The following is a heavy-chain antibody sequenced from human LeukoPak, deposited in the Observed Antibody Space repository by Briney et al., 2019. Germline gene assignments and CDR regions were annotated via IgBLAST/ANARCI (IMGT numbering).Heavy chain of an antibody. CDR2: ISSSSSYI. J-gene: IGHJ4*02. Sequence: GGSLRLSCAASGFTFSSYSMNWVRQAPGKGLEWVSSISSSSSYIYYADSVKGRFTISRDNAKNSPYLQMNSLRAEDTAVYYCARAPYKGSGSYYPYYFDYWGQGTLVTVSS. V-gene: IGHV3-21*01. CDR3: ARAPYKGSGSYYPYYFDY. D-gene: IGHD3-10*01. CDR1: GFTFSSYS.